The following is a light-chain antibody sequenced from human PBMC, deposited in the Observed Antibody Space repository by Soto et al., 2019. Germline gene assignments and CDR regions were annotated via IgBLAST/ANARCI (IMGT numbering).Light chain of an antibody. CDR2: RAS. V-gene: IGKV1-5*03. Sequence: DIQMTQSPSTLSAFVGDRVTITCRASQNIDMWLAWYQQKPGKAPKILIYRASILGSGVPSRFSGSGSGTEFALTISSLQPDDFATFCCQQYYRYPLTFGGGTKVDLK. J-gene: IGKJ4*01. CDR1: QNIDMW. CDR3: QQYYRYPLT.